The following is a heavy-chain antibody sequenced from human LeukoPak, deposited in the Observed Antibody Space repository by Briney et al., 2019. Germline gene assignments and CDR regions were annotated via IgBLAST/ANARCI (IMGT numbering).Heavy chain of an antibody. D-gene: IGHD3-3*01. J-gene: IGHJ2*01. V-gene: IGHV3-15*01. CDR1: GLTFSDAW. CDR3: TTKYAFWSGYWYFAL. Sequence: GASLRLSCAVSGLTFSDAWMNWVRQAPGKGLERVGRIKSTSDGGTTDYTAHVKGRFTISRDDSKNTLYLQMRSLKTEDTAVYFCTTKYAFWSGYWYFALWGRGTLVTVSS. CDR2: IKSTSDGGTT.